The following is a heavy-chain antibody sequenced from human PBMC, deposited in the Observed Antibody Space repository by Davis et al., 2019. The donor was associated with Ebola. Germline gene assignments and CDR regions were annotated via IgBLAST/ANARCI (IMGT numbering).Heavy chain of an antibody. J-gene: IGHJ3*02. CDR1: GFTFSSYS. D-gene: IGHD1-7*01. CDR2: IRSKANSYAT. V-gene: IGHV3-73*01. Sequence: PGGSLRLSCAASGFTFSSYSMNWVRQASGKGLEWVGRIRSKANSYATAYAASVKGRFTISRDDSKNTAYLQMNSLKTEDTAVYYCTTTTDAFDIWGQGTMVTVSS. CDR3: TTTTDAFDI.